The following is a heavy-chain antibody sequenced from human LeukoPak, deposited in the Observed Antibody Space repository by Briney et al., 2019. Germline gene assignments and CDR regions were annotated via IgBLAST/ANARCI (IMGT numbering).Heavy chain of an antibody. Sequence: PGGSLRLSCAASGFTFSSHWMSWVRQAPGKGLEWVANIKQDASDKYYVDSVKGRFTISRDNAKNSLYLRMNSLRAEDMAVYFCARHSNKYDYDSSGHYRSFDYWGQGTLVTVSS. J-gene: IGHJ4*02. CDR3: ARHSNKYDYDSSGHYRSFDY. V-gene: IGHV3-7*01. CDR1: GFTFSSHW. CDR2: IKQDASDK. D-gene: IGHD3-22*01.